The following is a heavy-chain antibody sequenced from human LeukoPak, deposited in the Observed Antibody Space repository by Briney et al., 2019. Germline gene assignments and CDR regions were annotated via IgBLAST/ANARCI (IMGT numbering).Heavy chain of an antibody. CDR2: ISSSSSTI. CDR3: ARDGRTTGGAFDI. J-gene: IGHJ3*02. Sequence: GGSLRLSCAASGFTFSSYAMSWVRQAPGKGLEWVSYISSSSSTIYYADSVKGRFTISRDNAKNSLYLQMNSLRAEDTAVYYCARDGRTTGGAFDIWGQGTMVTVSS. V-gene: IGHV3-48*01. CDR1: GFTFSSYA. D-gene: IGHD4-17*01.